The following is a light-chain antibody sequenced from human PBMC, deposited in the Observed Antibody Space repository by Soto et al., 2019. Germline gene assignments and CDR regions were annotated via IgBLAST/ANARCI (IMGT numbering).Light chain of an antibody. CDR1: SSNIGSKT. CDR2: SDN. J-gene: IGLJ3*02. V-gene: IGLV1-44*01. Sequence: QSVLTQPPSTSGTPGQRVTISCSGSSSNIGSKTVNWYQQLPGTAPKLLIYSDNQRPSGVPGRFSGSRSGTSASLAISGLQSEDEADYYCAAWDGSLKMWMFGGGTKLTVL. CDR3: AAWDGSLKMWM.